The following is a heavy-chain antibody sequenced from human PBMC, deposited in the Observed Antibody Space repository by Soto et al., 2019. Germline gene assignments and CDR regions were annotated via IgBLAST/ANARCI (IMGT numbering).Heavy chain of an antibody. CDR1: DYTFTSYG. V-gene: IGHV1-18*01. J-gene: IGHJ5*02. D-gene: IGHD2-2*01. CDR2: ISAYTGDT. Sequence: QVQLVQSGAEVKKPGASVKVSCKASDYTFTSYGINWVRQAPGQGLEWIGWISAYTGDTNYAQNLQGRVTMTTDTSTGTAYMELRSLASGDTAVYYCARGDCRSPSCYAGDWFDPWGQGTMVTVSS. CDR3: ARGDCRSPSCYAGDWFDP.